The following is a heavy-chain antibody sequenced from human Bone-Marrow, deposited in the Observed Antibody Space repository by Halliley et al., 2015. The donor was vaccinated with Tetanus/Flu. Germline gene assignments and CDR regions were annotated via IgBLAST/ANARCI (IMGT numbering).Heavy chain of an antibody. D-gene: IGHD3-10*01. Sequence: TLSLTCTVSGGSFNIYYWSWIRQPPGKGLEWIGYISYSGTTNYNPSLESRVTISVDTSKNQFSLKLNSVTAADTAVYFCARGHSYGSGSYYAQDWGQGTLVTVSS. CDR3: ARGHSYGSGSYYAQD. CDR1: GGSFNIYY. V-gene: IGHV4-59*12. CDR2: ISYSGTT. J-gene: IGHJ4*02.